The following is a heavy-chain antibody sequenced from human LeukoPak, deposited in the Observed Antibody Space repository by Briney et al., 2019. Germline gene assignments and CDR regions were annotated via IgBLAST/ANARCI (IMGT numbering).Heavy chain of an antibody. V-gene: IGHV3-48*01. J-gene: IGHJ4*02. Sequence: GGSLRLSCAASGFTFSSNTMNWVRQAPGKGLEWVSYISTSSSTIYYGDSVKGRFTISRDNAKNSVYLQMNSLRAEDTAVYYCATDSYVSGSYYRLFYWGQGTLVTVSS. CDR2: ISTSSSTI. D-gene: IGHD3-10*01. CDR3: ATDSYVSGSYYRLFY. CDR1: GFTFSSNT.